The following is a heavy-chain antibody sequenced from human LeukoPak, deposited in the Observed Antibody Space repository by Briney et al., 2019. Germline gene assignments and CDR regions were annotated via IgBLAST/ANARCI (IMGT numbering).Heavy chain of an antibody. J-gene: IGHJ2*01. V-gene: IGHV1-8*01. CDR2: MNSNTGNT. CDR3: ARGRRGSSGPWSWYLDL. CDR1: GFTLSNFA. D-gene: IGHD3-22*01. Sequence: ASVKVSCKASGFTLSNFAINWVRRATGQGLEWMGWMNSNTGNTGYAQEFQGRVTMTRDTSIGTAYMELTNLRSEDTAVYYCARGRRGSSGPWSWYLDLWGRGTLVTASS.